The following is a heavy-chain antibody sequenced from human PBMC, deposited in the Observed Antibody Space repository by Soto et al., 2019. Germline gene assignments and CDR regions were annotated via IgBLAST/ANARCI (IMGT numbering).Heavy chain of an antibody. CDR3: AKVQAAAGTISRYFQH. Sequence: GGSLRLSCAASGFSFSTYAMSWVRQAPGKGLEWVSGISGSGGTTYYADSVKGRFTISRDNSKNTLYLQVNSLRAEDTAVYYCAKVQAAAGTISRYFQHWGQGTLVTVYS. CDR1: GFSFSTYA. D-gene: IGHD6-13*01. CDR2: ISGSGGTT. V-gene: IGHV3-23*01. J-gene: IGHJ1*01.